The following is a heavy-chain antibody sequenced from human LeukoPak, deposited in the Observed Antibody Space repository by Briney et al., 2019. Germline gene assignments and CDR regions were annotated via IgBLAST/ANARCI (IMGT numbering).Heavy chain of an antibody. CDR1: GYTFTGYY. J-gene: IGHJ3*02. CDR3: ATVYDFWSGYGDDAFDI. CDR2: INPNSGGT. Sequence: ASVKVSCKASGYTFTGYYMHWVRQAPGQGLEWMGWINPNSGGTNYAQKFQGRVTMTRDTSISTAYMELSRLRSDDTAVYYCATVYDFWSGYGDDAFDIWGQGAMVTVSS. D-gene: IGHD3-3*01. V-gene: IGHV1-2*02.